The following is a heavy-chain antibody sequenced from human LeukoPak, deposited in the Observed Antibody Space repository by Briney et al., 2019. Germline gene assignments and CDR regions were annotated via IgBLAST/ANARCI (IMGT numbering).Heavy chain of an antibody. CDR1: GYTFTGYF. D-gene: IGHD2-2*01. CDR3: ASSVVYCSSTSCYFN. V-gene: IGHV1-2*02. CDR2: INTNSGGT. J-gene: IGHJ4*02. Sequence: ASVKVSCKASGYTFTGYFMHWVRQAPGQGLEWMGWINTNSGGTNYAQKFQGRVTITRDTSISTAYMELSRLRSDDTAVYYCASSVVYCSSTSCYFNWGQGTLVTVSS.